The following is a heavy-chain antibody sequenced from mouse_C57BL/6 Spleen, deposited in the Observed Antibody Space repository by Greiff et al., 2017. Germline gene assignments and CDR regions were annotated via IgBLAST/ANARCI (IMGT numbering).Heavy chain of an antibody. J-gene: IGHJ4*01. CDR1: GYTFTSYW. D-gene: IGHD3-3*01. CDR2: IDPSDSYT. Sequence: QVQLQQPGAELVMPGASVKLSCKASGYTFTSYWMHWVKQRPGQGLEWIGEIDPSDSYTNYNQKFKGKSTLTVDKSSSTAYMQLSSLTSEDSAVYYCARQGRFPMDYWGQGTSVTVSS. V-gene: IGHV1-69*01. CDR3: ARQGRFPMDY.